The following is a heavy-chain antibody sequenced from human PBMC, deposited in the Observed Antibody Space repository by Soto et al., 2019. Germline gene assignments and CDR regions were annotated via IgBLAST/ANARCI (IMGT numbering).Heavy chain of an antibody. CDR1: GFPFTSYT. CDR2: IDSSGKFI. V-gene: IGHV3-21*01. D-gene: IGHD3-22*01. Sequence: GGSLRLSCAASGFPFTSYTMNWVRQIPGKGLEWVSSIDSSGKFIYYADSMKGRFTISRDDAKKLLFLQMNSLRAEDTAVYYCARDQMHDYNYDSSGYWRGAFDVWGQGIRVT. CDR3: ARDQMHDYNYDSSGYWRGAFDV. J-gene: IGHJ3*01.